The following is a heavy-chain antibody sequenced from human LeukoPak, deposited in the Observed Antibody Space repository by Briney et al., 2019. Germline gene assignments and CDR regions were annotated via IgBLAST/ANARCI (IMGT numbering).Heavy chain of an antibody. D-gene: IGHD3-10*01. CDR2: ISSSSSYI. Sequence: GGSLRLSCAASGFTFSSYWMSWVRQAPGKGLEWVSSISSSSSYIYYADSVKGRFTISRDNAKNSLYLQMNNLRAEDTAVYYCARTGTLGNWFDPWGQGTLVTVSS. CDR3: ARTGTLGNWFDP. V-gene: IGHV3-21*01. J-gene: IGHJ5*02. CDR1: GFTFSSYW.